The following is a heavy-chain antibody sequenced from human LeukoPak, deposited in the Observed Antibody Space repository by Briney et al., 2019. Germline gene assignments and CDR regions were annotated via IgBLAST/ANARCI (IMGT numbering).Heavy chain of an antibody. CDR3: AREGFCPSGAICSLSYQDAFDL. Sequence: VGSLRLSCAASGFTFRSYTMNWVRQAPGRGLEWVSPISSNSAYLYYADSLRGRFTISRDNAKNSLSLQMNSMRAADTAVYYCAREGFCPSGAICSLSYQDAFDLWGQGTMVTVSS. J-gene: IGHJ3*01. D-gene: IGHD2-15*01. CDR2: ISSNSAYL. CDR1: GFTFRSYT. V-gene: IGHV3-21*01.